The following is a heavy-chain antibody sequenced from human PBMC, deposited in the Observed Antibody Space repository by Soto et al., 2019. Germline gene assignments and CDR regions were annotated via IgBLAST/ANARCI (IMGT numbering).Heavy chain of an antibody. CDR1: GYSFTSYW. CDR2: IYPGDSDT. V-gene: IGHV5-51*01. J-gene: IGHJ6*02. CDR3: ALTLGSYSRETPNYYYYGMDV. Sequence: GESLKIYCKGSGYSFTSYWIGWVRQMPGKGLEWMGIIYPGDSDTRYSPSFQGQVTISADKFISTAYRQWSSLKASDTAKYYCALTLGSYSRETPNYYYYGMDVWGQGTTVTVSS. D-gene: IGHD3-10*01.